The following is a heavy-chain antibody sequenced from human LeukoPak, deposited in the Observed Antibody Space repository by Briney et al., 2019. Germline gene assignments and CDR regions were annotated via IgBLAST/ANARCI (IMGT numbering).Heavy chain of an antibody. V-gene: IGHV3-21*01. Sequence: PGGSLRLSCAASGFTFSSYSMNWVRQTPGKGLEWVSSISSSSTYIYYADSVKGRFTISRDNAKNSLYPQMNSLRAEDTAAYYCAREPTAMILWGQGTLVTVSS. J-gene: IGHJ4*02. D-gene: IGHD5-18*01. CDR2: ISSSSTYI. CDR3: AREPTAMIL. CDR1: GFTFSSYS.